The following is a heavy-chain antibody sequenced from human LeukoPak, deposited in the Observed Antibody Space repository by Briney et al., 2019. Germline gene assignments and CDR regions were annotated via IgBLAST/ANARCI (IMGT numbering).Heavy chain of an antibody. CDR1: GFTFGDYA. Sequence: PGGSLRLSCTASGFTFGDYAMSWVRQAPGKGLEWVGFIRSKAYGGTTEYAASVKGRFTISRDDSKSIAYLQMNSLKTEDTAVYYCTSDDSHYYYYMDVWGKGTTVTVSS. CDR3: TSDDSHYYYYMDV. J-gene: IGHJ6*03. D-gene: IGHD2-21*01. V-gene: IGHV3-49*04. CDR2: IRSKAYGGTT.